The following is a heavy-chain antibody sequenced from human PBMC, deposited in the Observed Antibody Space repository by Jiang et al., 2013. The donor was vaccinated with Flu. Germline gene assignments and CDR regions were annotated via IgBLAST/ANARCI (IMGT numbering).Heavy chain of an antibody. D-gene: IGHD3-3*01. CDR3: VTREFWSGQPPFDY. V-gene: IGHV3-30*02. Sequence: SLRLSCAASGFTFSNYGMHWVRQAPGKGLEWVAFIRYDGSNEYYADSAKGRFTISRDNSKNMLYLQMNSLRVEDTALYYCVTREFWSGQPPFDYWGQGTVVTVSS. CDR1: GFTFSNYG. CDR2: IRYDGSNE. J-gene: IGHJ4*02.